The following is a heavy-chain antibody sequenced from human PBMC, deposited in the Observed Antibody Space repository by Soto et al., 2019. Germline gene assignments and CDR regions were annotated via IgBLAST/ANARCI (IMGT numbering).Heavy chain of an antibody. D-gene: IGHD6-25*01. CDR1: GYTLTELS. Sequence: ASVKVSCKVSGYTLTELSMHWVRQAPGKGLEWMGGVNPEDGETNYAQKFQGRVTMTDDTSTGTVFMELNSLRYEDTAVYYCARHLAAGDSWGQGTLVTVSS. CDR3: ARHLAAGDS. J-gene: IGHJ4*02. CDR2: VNPEDGET. V-gene: IGHV1-24*01.